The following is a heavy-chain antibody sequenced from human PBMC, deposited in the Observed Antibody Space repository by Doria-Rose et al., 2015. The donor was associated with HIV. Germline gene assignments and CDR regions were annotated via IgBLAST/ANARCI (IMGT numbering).Heavy chain of an antibody. CDR1: GYIFTRYY. CDR2: IDPSGGRT. J-gene: IGHJ6*02. V-gene: IGHV1-46*01. Sequence: VQLLESGAEVKKPGASVKVSCKASGYIFTRYYMYWVRQAPGQGLEWMGIIDPSGGRTNYAQKFQGRVTMTRDTSTSTVYMELSSLRSEDTAVYYCARDVPIQVGMLTERRYGMDVWGQGTTVTVSS. D-gene: IGHD3-16*01. CDR3: ARDVPIQVGMLTERRYGMDV.